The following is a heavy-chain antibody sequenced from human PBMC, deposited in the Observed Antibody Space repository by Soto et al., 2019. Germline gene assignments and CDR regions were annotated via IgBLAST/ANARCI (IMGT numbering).Heavy chain of an antibody. D-gene: IGHD5-12*01. Sequence: PWGSLRLSCAASGFTFISYAIICFRHSPVKGLEWVSAISGSGGSTYYADSVKGRFTISRDNSKNTLYLQMNSLRAEDTAVYYCAKEDMATIKSHFDYWGQGTLVTVSS. V-gene: IGHV3-23*01. CDR2: ISGSGGST. CDR1: GFTFISYA. CDR3: AKEDMATIKSHFDY. J-gene: IGHJ4*02.